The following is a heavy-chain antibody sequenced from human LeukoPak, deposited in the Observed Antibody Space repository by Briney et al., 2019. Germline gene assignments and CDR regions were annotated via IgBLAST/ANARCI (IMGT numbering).Heavy chain of an antibody. CDR3: ARVGYSSGWFDY. CDR1: GGTFSSYA. Sequence: SVKVSCKASGGTFSSYAISWVRQAPGQGLEWVGGIIPIFGTANYAQKFQGRVTITADESTSTAYMELSSLRSEDTAVYYCARVGYSSGWFDYWGQGTLVTVSS. D-gene: IGHD6-19*01. CDR2: IIPIFGTA. J-gene: IGHJ4*02. V-gene: IGHV1-69*13.